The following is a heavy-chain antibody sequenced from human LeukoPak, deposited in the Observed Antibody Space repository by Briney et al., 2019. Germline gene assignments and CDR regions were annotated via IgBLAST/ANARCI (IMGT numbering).Heavy chain of an antibody. CDR1: GYTFTGYY. V-gene: IGHV1-2*02. J-gene: IGHJ4*02. CDR3: ARGGPYTYYYDSSGYYYGY. D-gene: IGHD3-22*01. CDR2: INPNSGGT. Sequence: ASVKVSCKASGYTFTGYYMHWVRQAPGQGLEWMGWINPNSGGTNYAQKFQGRVTMTRDTSISTAYMELSRLRSDDTAVYYCARGGPYTYYYDSSGYYYGYWGQGTLVTVSS.